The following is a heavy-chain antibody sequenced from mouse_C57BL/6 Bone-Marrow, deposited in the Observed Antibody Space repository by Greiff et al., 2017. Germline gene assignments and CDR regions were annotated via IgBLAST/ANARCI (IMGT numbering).Heavy chain of an antibody. V-gene: IGHV3-6*01. CDR1: GYSITSGYY. CDR3: ARGET. Sequence: LRESGPGLVKPSQSLSLTCSVTGYSITSGYYWNWVRQFPGNKLEWMGYISYDGSNNYNPSLKNRISITRDASKNQFFLKLNSVTTEDTATYYCARGETWGQGTTLTVSS. J-gene: IGHJ2*01. CDR2: ISYDGSN.